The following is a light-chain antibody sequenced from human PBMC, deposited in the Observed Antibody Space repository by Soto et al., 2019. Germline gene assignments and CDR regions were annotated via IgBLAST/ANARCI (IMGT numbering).Light chain of an antibody. V-gene: IGKV3-15*01. CDR1: QSISSS. CDR3: QQYNSWPWT. Sequence: EIVMTQSXXPLCVSPWQSAHRSCRASQSISSSLTWYQQKPGQVPRLLIYDASTRATGIPARFSGSGSGTEFTLIISSLQSEDFAIYYCQQYNSWPWTFGQGTKVDIK. J-gene: IGKJ1*01. CDR2: DAS.